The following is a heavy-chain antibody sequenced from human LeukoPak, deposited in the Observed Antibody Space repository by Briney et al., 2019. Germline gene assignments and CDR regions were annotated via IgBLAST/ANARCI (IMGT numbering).Heavy chain of an antibody. CDR3: ARHRVNYYYYMDV. V-gene: IGHV3-11*01. J-gene: IGHJ6*03. CDR2: ISSSGSTI. Sequence: GGSLRLSCAASGFTFSDYYMSWIRQAPGKGLEWVSYISSSGSTIYYADSVKGRFTISRDNAKNSLYVQMNSLRAEDTAVYYCARHRVNYYYYMDVWGKGTTVTVSS. CDR1: GFTFSDYY.